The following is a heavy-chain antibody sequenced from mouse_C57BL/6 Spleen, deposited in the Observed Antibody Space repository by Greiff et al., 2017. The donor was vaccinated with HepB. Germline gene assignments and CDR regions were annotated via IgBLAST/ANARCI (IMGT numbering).Heavy chain of an antibody. D-gene: IGHD2-4*01. CDR3: ARLGDYDGY. J-gene: IGHJ2*01. V-gene: IGHV1-64*01. Sequence: QVQLKQPGAELVKPGASVKLSCKASGYTFTSYWMHWVKQRPGQGLEWIGMIHPNSGSTNYNEKFKSKATLTVDKSSSTAYMQLSSLTSEDSAVYYCARLGDYDGYWGQGTTLTVSS. CDR1: GYTFTSYW. CDR2: IHPNSGST.